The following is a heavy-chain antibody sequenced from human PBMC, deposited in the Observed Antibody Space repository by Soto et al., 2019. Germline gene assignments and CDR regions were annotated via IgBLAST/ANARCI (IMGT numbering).Heavy chain of an antibody. J-gene: IGHJ6*02. Sequence: GGSLRLSCAASGFTSSTYDMHWVRQGIGKGLEWVSAIGIAGDTHYSGSVKGRFTISRDNSKNTLYLQMGSLRAEDTAVYYCARTYCISTSCYEFSYYYYGMDVCGQGTTVTVSS. V-gene: IGHV3-13*01. CDR2: IGIAGDT. D-gene: IGHD2-2*01. CDR3: ARTYCISTSCYEFSYYYYGMDV. CDR1: GFTSSTYD.